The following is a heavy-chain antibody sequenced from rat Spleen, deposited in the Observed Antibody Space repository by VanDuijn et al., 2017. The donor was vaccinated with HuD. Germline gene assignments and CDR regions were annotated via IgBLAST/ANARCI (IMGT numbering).Heavy chain of an antibody. Sequence: EVQLVESGGGLVQPGRSLKLSCAASGFTFSDHNMAWVRQVPKKGLEWVATISYDGSSIYYRDSVKGRFTISRGNAENSLYLQMDSLRSEDTATYYCARLLYYNNYVMDAWGQGASVTVSS. CDR2: ISYDGSSI. CDR1: GFTFSDHN. V-gene: IGHV5-7*01. D-gene: IGHD1-10*01. J-gene: IGHJ4*01. CDR3: ARLLYYNNYVMDA.